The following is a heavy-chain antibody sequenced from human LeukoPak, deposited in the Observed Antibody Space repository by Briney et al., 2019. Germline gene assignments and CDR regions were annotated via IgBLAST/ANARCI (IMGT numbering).Heavy chain of an antibody. Sequence: GGSLRLSCAASGFTFSSYSMNWVRQAPGKGLEWVSSISSSSSYIYYADSVKGRFTISRDNAKNSLYLQMNSLRAEDTAVYYCARVYGRYYYDFWSGYEYYFDYWGQGTQVTVSS. CDR3: ARVYGRYYYDFWSGYEYYFDY. D-gene: IGHD3-3*01. V-gene: IGHV3-21*01. CDR1: GFTFSSYS. J-gene: IGHJ4*02. CDR2: ISSSSSYI.